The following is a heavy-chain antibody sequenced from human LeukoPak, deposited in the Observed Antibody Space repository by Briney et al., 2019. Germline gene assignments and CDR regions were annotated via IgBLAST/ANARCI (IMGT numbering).Heavy chain of an antibody. Sequence: ASVKVSCKASGYTFTSYGISWVRQAPGQGLEWMGWISAYNGNTNYAQKLQGRVTMTTDTSTSTAYMELRSLRSEDTAVYYCARDESYDSSGYYLEYWRQGTLVTVSS. D-gene: IGHD3-22*01. CDR1: GYTFTSYG. CDR3: ARDESYDSSGYYLEY. J-gene: IGHJ4*02. CDR2: ISAYNGNT. V-gene: IGHV1-18*01.